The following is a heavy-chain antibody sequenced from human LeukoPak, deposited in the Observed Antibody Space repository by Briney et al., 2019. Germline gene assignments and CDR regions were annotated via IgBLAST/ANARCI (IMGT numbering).Heavy chain of an antibody. D-gene: IGHD2-2*01. V-gene: IGHV3-30*18. CDR3: AKEFVPAATLFDY. CDR1: GFTFSSYG. J-gene: IGHJ4*02. Sequence: GGSLRLSSAASGFTFSSYGMHGVRQAPGKGLEWVAIISYDGSNKYYADSVKGRFTISRDNSKNTLYLQMNSLRAEDTAVYYCAKEFVPAATLFDYWGQGTLVTVSS. CDR2: ISYDGSNK.